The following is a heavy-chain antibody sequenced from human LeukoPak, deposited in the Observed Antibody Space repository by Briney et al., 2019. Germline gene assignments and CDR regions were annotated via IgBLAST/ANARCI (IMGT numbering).Heavy chain of an antibody. J-gene: IGHJ4*02. CDR3: ARQVRFLEWLSLN. D-gene: IGHD3-3*01. CDR2: IYYSGST. V-gene: IGHV4-39*01. CDR1: GGSISGSSYY. Sequence: SETLSLTCTVSGGSISGSSYYWGWIRPPPGKGLEWIGSIYYSGSTYYNPSLKSRVTISVDTSKNQFSLKLSSVTAADTAVYYCARQVRFLEWLSLNWGQGTLVTVSS.